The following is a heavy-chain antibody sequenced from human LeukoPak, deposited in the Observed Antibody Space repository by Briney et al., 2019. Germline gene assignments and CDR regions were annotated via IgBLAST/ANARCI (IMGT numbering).Heavy chain of an antibody. CDR2: IWYDGSNK. V-gene: IGHV3-33*01. CDR3: AREIRSDYYGSGKVVDY. Sequence: GGSLRLSCAATGFTFSSYGMHWVRQAPGKGLDWVAVIWYDGSNKYYADSVKGRFTIYRDNSKNTLYLQMNSLRAEDTAVYYCAREIRSDYYGSGKVVDYWGQGTLVTVSS. CDR1: GFTFSSYG. J-gene: IGHJ4*02. D-gene: IGHD3-10*01.